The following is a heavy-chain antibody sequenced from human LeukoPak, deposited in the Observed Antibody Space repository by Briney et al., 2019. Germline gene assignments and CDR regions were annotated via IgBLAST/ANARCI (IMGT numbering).Heavy chain of an antibody. CDR1: GFSVSNHY. Sequence: PGGSLRLSCAASGFSVSNHYMSWFRQAQGKGLEWVSIIFAGGDVYYADSVKGRFTISRDNVKNMVFLQMNRLTGEDTALYYCARVSFYAFDTWGQGTRVTVSS. D-gene: IGHD2/OR15-2a*01. V-gene: IGHV3-53*01. CDR2: IFAGGDV. CDR3: ARVSFYAFDT. J-gene: IGHJ3*02.